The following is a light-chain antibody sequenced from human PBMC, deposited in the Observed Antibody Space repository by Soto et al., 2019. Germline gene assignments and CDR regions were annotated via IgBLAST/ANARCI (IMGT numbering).Light chain of an antibody. CDR3: SSYTISSTLV. CDR2: DVS. CDR1: SSDVGAYNY. Sequence: QSVLTQPASVSGSPGQSITISCTGTSSDVGAYNYVSWYQQHPGKAPKLMIYDVSDRPSGVSNRFSGSKSGNTASLTISGLQAEDEADYFCSSYTISSTLVFGTGTKLTVL. V-gene: IGLV2-14*01. J-gene: IGLJ1*01.